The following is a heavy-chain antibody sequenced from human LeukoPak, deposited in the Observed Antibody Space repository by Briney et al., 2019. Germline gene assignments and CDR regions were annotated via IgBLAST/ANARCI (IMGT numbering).Heavy chain of an antibody. V-gene: IGHV3-23*01. CDR3: AKMAPWLVQGYFDY. CDR1: GFTFDDYA. J-gene: IGHJ4*02. Sequence: GRSLRLSCAASGFTFDDYAMHWVRQAPGKGLEWVSAISGSGGSTYYADSVKGRFTISRDNSKNTLYLQMNSLRAEDTAVYYCAKMAPWLVQGYFDYWGQGTLVTVSS. CDR2: ISGSGGST. D-gene: IGHD6-19*01.